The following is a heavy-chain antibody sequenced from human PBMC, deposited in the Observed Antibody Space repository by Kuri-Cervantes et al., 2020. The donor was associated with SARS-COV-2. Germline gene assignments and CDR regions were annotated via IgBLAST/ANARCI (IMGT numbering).Heavy chain of an antibody. CDR3: SRPRMTTDAFDI. CDR2: IIPILGIA. D-gene: IGHD4-11*01. J-gene: IGHJ3*02. Sequence: SSVKVSCKASGGTFSSYAISWVRQAPGQGLEWMGRIIPILGIANYAQKFPGRVTITADKPTSTAYMELSSLRSEDTAVYYCSRPRMTTDAFDIWGQGTMVTVSS. V-gene: IGHV1-69*04. CDR1: GGTFSSYA.